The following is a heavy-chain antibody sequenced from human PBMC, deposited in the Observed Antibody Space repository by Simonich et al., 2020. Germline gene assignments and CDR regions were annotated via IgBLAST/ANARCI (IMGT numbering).Heavy chain of an antibody. CDR2: KKQEGSEK. CDR3: AREYSSSSDPYWYFDL. J-gene: IGHJ2*01. CDR1: GFTFSSYW. V-gene: IGHV3-7*01. Sequence: EVQLVESGGGLVQPGGSLRLSCAASGFTFSSYWMSWVRQAPGKGRELVANKKQEGSEKYYVDSLKGRFTISRDNAKNSLYLQMNSLSAEDTAVYYCAREYSSSSDPYWYFDLWGRGTLVTVSS. D-gene: IGHD6-6*01.